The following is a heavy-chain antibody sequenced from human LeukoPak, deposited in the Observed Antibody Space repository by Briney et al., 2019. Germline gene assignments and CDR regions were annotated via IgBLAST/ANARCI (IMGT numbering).Heavy chain of an antibody. CDR3: AKGYGSGSYGHYYYYYMDV. D-gene: IGHD3-10*01. V-gene: IGHV3-23*01. CDR2: ISGSGGST. J-gene: IGHJ6*03. Sequence: PGGSLRLSCAASGFTFSSHGMSWVRQAPGKGLEWVSAISGSGGSTYYADSVKGRFTISRDNSKNTLYLQMNSLRAEDTAVYYCAKGYGSGSYGHYYYYYMDVWGKGTTVTISS. CDR1: GFTFSSHG.